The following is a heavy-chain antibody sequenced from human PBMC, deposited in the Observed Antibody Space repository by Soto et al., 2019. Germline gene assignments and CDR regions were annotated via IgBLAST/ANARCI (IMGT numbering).Heavy chain of an antibody. CDR2: MNPNSGNT. V-gene: IGHV1-8*01. CDR1: GYTFTSYD. J-gene: IGHJ4*02. D-gene: IGHD3-10*01. Sequence: ASVKVSCKASGYTFTSYDINWVRQATGQGLEWMGWMNPNSGNTGYAQKFQGRVTMTRNTSISTAYMELSSLRSEDTAVYYCARGFGWFGELSRVWDYWGRGTLVTVSS. CDR3: ARGFGWFGELSRVWDY.